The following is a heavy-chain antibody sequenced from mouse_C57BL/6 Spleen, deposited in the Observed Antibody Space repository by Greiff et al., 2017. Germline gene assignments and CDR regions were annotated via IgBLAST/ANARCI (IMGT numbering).Heavy chain of an antibody. CDR1: GYTFTSYW. CDR3: ARNYGSSSYYYAMDY. CDR2: IDPSDSYT. D-gene: IGHD1-1*01. V-gene: IGHV1-59*01. Sequence: VQLQQPGAELVRPGTSVKLSCKASGYTFTSYWMHWVKQRPGQGLEWIGVIDPSDSYTNYNQKFKGKATLTVDTSSSTAYMQLSSLTSEDSAVYYCARNYGSSSYYYAMDYWGQGTSVTVSS. J-gene: IGHJ4*01.